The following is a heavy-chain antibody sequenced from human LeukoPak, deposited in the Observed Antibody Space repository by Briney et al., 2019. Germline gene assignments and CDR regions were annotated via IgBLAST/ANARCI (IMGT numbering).Heavy chain of an antibody. CDR3: AKGTVGAKY. Sequence: PGGSLRLSCAASGFTPTSDSMNWVRQAPGKGLEWISYISSGATTTYYADFVKGRFTISRDNAKNSLYLQMNSLRVDDTAVYYCAKGTVGAKYWGQGTLVIVSS. J-gene: IGHJ4*02. V-gene: IGHV3-48*04. D-gene: IGHD1-26*01. CDR1: GFTPTSDS. CDR2: ISSGATTT.